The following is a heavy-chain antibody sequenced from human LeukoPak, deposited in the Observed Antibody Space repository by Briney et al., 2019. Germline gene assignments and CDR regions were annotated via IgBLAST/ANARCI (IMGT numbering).Heavy chain of an antibody. J-gene: IGHJ4*02. CDR1: GFTVSSNY. CDR3: ATRTYLLG. V-gene: IGHV3-30-3*01. Sequence: GGSLRLSCAASGFTVSSNYMSWVRQAPGKGLEWVAVISYDGSNKYYADSVKGRFTISRDNSKNTLYLQMNSLRAEDTAVYYCATRTYLLGWGQGTLVTVSS. D-gene: IGHD1-7*01. CDR2: ISYDGSNK.